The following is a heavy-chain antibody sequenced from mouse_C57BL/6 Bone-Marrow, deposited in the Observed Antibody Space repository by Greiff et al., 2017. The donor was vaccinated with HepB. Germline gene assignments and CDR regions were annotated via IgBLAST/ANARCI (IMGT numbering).Heavy chain of an antibody. V-gene: IGHV1-69*01. CDR1: GYTFTSYW. CDR3: ARESSGTWFAY. J-gene: IGHJ3*01. D-gene: IGHD4-1*01. CDR2: IDPSDSYT. Sequence: QVQLQQPGAELVMPGASVKLSCKASGYTFTSYWMHWVKQRPGQGLEWIGEIDPSDSYTNYNQKFKGKSTLTVDKSSSTAYMQLSSLTSEDSAVYYCARESSGTWFAYWGQGTLVTVSA.